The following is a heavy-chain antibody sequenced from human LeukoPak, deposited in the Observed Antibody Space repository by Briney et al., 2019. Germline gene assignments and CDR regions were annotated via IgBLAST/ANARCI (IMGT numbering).Heavy chain of an antibody. Sequence: SETLSLTCTVSGGSISSGGYYWSWIRQPPGKGLEWIGYIYYSGSTYYNPSLKSRVTISVDTSKNQFSLKLSSVTAADTAVYDWASSSHVGRYSSSPGAFDIWGQGTMVTVFS. CDR3: ASSSHVGRYSSSPGAFDI. CDR2: IYYSGST. D-gene: IGHD6-13*01. J-gene: IGHJ3*02. V-gene: IGHV4-31*03. CDR1: GGSISSGGYY.